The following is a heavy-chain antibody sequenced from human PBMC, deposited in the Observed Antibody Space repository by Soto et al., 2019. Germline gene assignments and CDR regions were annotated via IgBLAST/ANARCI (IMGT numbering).Heavy chain of an antibody. V-gene: IGHV4-59*01. CDR3: ARVRRLNTNYYYYGMDV. CDR2: IYYSGST. J-gene: IGHJ6*02. CDR1: GGSISSYY. D-gene: IGHD6-25*01. Sequence: SETLSLTCTVSGGSISSYYWSWIRQPPGKGLEWIGYIYYSGSTNYNPSLKSRVTISVDTSKNQFSLKLSSVTAADTAVYYCARVRRLNTNYYYYGMDVWGQGSTVTVSS.